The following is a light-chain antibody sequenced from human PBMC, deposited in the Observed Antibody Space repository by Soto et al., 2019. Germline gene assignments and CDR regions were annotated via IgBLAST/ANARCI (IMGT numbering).Light chain of an antibody. CDR1: QSVSSN. J-gene: IGKJ4*01. CDR3: QQYNNWPALT. Sequence: EIVMTQSPATLSVSPGARATLSCRASQSVSSNLAWYKQKPGQAPRLLIYGASTRDTGIPARFSGSGSGTEFNLTTSSLQAEDCAVSYCQQYNNWPALTFGGGTKVEIK. V-gene: IGKV3-15*01. CDR2: GAS.